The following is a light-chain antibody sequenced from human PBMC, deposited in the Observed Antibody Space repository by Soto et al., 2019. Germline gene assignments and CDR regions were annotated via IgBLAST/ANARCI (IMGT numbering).Light chain of an antibody. J-gene: IGKJ2*01. Sequence: EIVMTQSPATLSVSPGERATLSCRASQSVGSNLAWYQQRPGQAPRPLIFGASTRAIGIPPRFSGSGSGTEFTLTISSLQSEDSAVYFCQQYNNWPYTFGRGTKLEIK. CDR3: QQYNNWPYT. CDR1: QSVGSN. V-gene: IGKV3-15*01. CDR2: GAS.